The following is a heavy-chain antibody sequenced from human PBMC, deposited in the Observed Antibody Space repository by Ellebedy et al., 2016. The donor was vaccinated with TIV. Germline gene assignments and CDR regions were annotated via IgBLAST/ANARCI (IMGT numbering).Heavy chain of an antibody. V-gene: IGHV1-69*04. CDR3: ARAPRVYESSDYVVGKGFDI. CDR2: IIPILGIA. Sequence: AASVKVSCKASGGTFSSYAISWVRQAPGQGLEWMGRIIPILGIANYAQKFQGRVTITADKSTSTAYMELSSLRSADTAVYYCARAPRVYESSDYVVGKGFDIWGQGTMVTVSS. CDR1: GGTFSSYA. J-gene: IGHJ3*02. D-gene: IGHD3-22*01.